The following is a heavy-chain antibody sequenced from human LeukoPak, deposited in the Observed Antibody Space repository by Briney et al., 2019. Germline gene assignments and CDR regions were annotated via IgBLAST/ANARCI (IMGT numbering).Heavy chain of an antibody. CDR3: ARPNYSSSWYFDL. CDR1: GGSFSDSY. D-gene: IGHD6-13*01. V-gene: IGHV4-34*01. Sequence: SETLSLTCVVYGGSFSDSYWTWIRQPPGKGLEWIGEINDSGSANYNPSLKSRVTMSVDTSKNQFSLKLISVTAADTAVYYFARPNYSSSWYFDLWGQGTLVTVSS. J-gene: IGHJ4*02. CDR2: INDSGSA.